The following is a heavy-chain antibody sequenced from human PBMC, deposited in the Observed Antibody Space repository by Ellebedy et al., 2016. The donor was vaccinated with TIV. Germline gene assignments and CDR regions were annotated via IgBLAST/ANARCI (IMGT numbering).Heavy chain of an antibody. D-gene: IGHD5-18*01. Sequence: MPGGSLRLSCAASGFTFSKAWMSWVRQAPGKGLEWIGEINYRGGTNYNPSLKRRVIISIDTSNNQFSLRLTSVTAADTAIYFCARLPRGDIYGYFDYWGQGTLVTVSS. V-gene: IGHV4-34*01. CDR2: INYRGGT. J-gene: IGHJ4*02. CDR1: GFTFSKAW. CDR3: ARLPRGDIYGYFDY.